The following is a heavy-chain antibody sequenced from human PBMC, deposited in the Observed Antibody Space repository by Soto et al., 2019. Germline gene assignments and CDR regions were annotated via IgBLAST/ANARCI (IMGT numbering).Heavy chain of an antibody. CDR2: ISGSGGST. CDR3: AKWPFQLPNNHGSYYFDY. CDR1: GFTFSSYA. Sequence: GGSLRLSCAASGFTFSSYAMSWVRQAPGKGLEWVSAISGSGGSTYYADSVKGRFTISRDNSKNTLYLQMNSLRAEDTAVYYCAKWPFQLPNNHGSYYFDYWGQGTLVTVSS. D-gene: IGHD2-2*01. J-gene: IGHJ4*02. V-gene: IGHV3-23*01.